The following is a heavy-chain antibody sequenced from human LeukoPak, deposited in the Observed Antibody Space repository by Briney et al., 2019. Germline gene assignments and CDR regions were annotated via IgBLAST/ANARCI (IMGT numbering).Heavy chain of an antibody. CDR3: VRHAGRAGGQ. Sequence: GGSLRLSCAASGFSFGGHYTSWLRQAPGKGPEWISYTSGNGGDIAYADSVKGRFTISRDNAKNSLHLQMNSLRVEDTAVYHCVRHAGRAGGQWGQGALIAVSS. CDR1: GFSFGGHY. D-gene: IGHD3-10*01. CDR2: TSGNGGDI. J-gene: IGHJ4*02. V-gene: IGHV3/OR16-9*01.